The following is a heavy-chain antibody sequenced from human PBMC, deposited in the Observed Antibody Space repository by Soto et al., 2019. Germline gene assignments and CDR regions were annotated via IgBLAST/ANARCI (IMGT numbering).Heavy chain of an antibody. Sequence: QLQLQESGPGLVKPSETLSLTCTGSGGSISSSSYYWGWIRQPPGKGLEWIGRIYYSGSTYYNPYLKSQVTDPDDTSKHPFCQKLSYVTAAATAVYYCARLQSCYDSSGYYYFFDYWGQATLVTVSS. V-gene: IGHV4-39*01. CDR3: ARLQSCYDSSGYYYFFDY. J-gene: IGHJ4*02. CDR1: GGSISSSSYY. CDR2: IYYSGST. D-gene: IGHD3-22*01.